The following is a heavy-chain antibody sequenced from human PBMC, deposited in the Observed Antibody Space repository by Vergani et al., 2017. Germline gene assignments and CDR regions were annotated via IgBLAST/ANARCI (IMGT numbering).Heavy chain of an antibody. CDR3: ARERVRIARTFDI. CDR2: IHYSGRT. D-gene: IGHD6-13*01. V-gene: IGHV4-30-4*08. CDR1: GGSISRSDDY. Sequence: QVRLPESGPGLVKPSQTLSLTCTLSGGSISRSDDYWSWIRQPPGKGLEWMGYIHYSGRTYYNPSLKSRIIISVDTSKNQFSLKVSSVTAADTAVYHCARERVRIARTFDIWGQGTMVTVSS. J-gene: IGHJ3*02.